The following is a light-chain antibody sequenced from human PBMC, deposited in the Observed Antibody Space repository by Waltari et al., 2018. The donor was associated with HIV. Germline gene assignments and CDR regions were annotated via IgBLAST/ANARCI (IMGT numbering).Light chain of an antibody. V-gene: IGLV1-47*01. J-gene: IGLJ1*01. CDR1: SSNIGSNY. CDR3: AAWDDSLSGYV. CDR2: RNE. Sequence: QSVLTQPPSASGTPGQRVTISCSGGSSNIGSNYVFWYQLLPGTAPKLLVYRNEQRPSGVPDRLSGSKSGTSASLAISGLRSEGEADYYCAAWDDSLSGYVFGTGTKVTVL.